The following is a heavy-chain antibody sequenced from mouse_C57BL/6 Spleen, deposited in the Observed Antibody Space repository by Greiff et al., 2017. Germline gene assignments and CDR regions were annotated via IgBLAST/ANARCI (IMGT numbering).Heavy chain of an antibody. J-gene: IGHJ2*01. D-gene: IGHD1-1*01. CDR1: GYAFSSYW. CDR3: ARYPITTVEGYFDY. Sequence: VTLVESGAELVKPGASVKISCKASGYAFSSYWMNWVKQRPGKGLEWIGQIYPGDGDTNYNGKFKGKATLTADKSSSTAYMQLSSLTSEDSAVYFCARYPITTVEGYFDYWGQGTTLTVSS. V-gene: IGHV1-80*01. CDR2: IYPGDGDT.